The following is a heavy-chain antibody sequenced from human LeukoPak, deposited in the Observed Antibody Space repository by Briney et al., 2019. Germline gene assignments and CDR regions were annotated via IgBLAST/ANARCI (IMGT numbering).Heavy chain of an antibody. CDR2: IKDDGSVK. J-gene: IGHJ4*02. CDR1: GFSFSSFW. D-gene: IGHD2-21*01. V-gene: IGHV3-7*03. CDR3: AREVVATASAFDC. Sequence: GGSLRLSCTASGFSFSSFWMSWVRQAPGKGLEWVANIKDDGSVKNHMDSLKGRFSISRDNARNSLYLQISSLRAEDTAVYYCAREVVATASAFDCWGQGTLVTVSS.